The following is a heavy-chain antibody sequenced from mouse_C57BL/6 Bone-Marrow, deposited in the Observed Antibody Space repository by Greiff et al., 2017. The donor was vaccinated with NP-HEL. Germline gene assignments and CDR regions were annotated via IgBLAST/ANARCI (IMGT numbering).Heavy chain of an antibody. J-gene: IGHJ3*01. V-gene: IGHV5-12*01. CDR2: ISNGGGST. D-gene: IGHD1-1*01. Sequence: EVKVVESGGGLVQPGGSLKLSCAASGFTFSDYYMYWVRQTPEKRLEWVAYISNGGGSTYYPDTVKGRFTISRDNAKNTLYLQMSRLKSEDTAMYYCARGGYGSRGGFAYWGQGTLVTVSA. CDR3: ARGGYGSRGGFAY. CDR1: GFTFSDYY.